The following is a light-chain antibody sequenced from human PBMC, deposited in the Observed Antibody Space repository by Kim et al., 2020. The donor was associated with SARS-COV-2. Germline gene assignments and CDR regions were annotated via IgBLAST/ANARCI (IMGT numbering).Light chain of an antibody. J-gene: IGKJ2*01. V-gene: IGKV1-39*01. CDR1: QNTNNY. CDR2: AAS. CDR3: QQSYSSPYT. Sequence: DIQMTQSPSSLSASVGDRVSITCRASQNTNNYLNWYQQKPGKAPKLLIYAASSLQSGVPSRFSGSGSGIDFTFTISSLQPEDFATYYCQQSYSSPYTFGRGPSWRS.